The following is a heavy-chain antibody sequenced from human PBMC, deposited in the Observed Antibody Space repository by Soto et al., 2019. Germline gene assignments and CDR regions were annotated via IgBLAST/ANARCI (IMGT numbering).Heavy chain of an antibody. CDR3: ARGGWRLIDY. Sequence: QVQLQESGPGLVKPSETLSLTCTVSGGSISNYYWSWIRQPPGKGLEWIAYIYYSGSTNYNPSLXRRVXIXIDTSKTQFSLKLSSVTAADTAVYYCARGGWRLIDYWGQGTLVTVSS. CDR2: IYYSGST. D-gene: IGHD2-21*02. CDR1: GGSISNYY. J-gene: IGHJ4*02. V-gene: IGHV4-59*08.